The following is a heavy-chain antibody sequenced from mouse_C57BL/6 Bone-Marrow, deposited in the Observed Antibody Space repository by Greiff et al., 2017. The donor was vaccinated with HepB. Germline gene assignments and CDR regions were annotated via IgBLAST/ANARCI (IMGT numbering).Heavy chain of an antibody. CDR3: ARRLPYYYAMDY. Sequence: QVQLQQPGAELVKPGASVKLSCKASGYTFTSYWMHWVKQRPGQGLEWIGMIHPNSGITNYNEKFKSKATLTVDKSSSTAYMQLSSLTSEDSAVYYCARRLPYYYAMDYWGQGTSVTVSS. D-gene: IGHD2-2*01. CDR2: IHPNSGIT. J-gene: IGHJ4*01. V-gene: IGHV1-64*01. CDR1: GYTFTSYW.